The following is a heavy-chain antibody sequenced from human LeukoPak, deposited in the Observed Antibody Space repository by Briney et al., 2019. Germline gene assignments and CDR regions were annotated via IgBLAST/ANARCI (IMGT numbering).Heavy chain of an antibody. V-gene: IGHV3-30*19. CDR3: AKNSYYGSGRIYYYGMDV. CDR2: ISYDGSNK. Sequence: GGSLRLSCAASGFSFSSYGMHWVRQAPGKGLEWVAIISYDGSNKYYADSVKGRFTISRDNSKNTLYLQMNSLRAEDTAVYYCAKNSYYGSGRIYYYGMDVWGQGTTVTVSS. D-gene: IGHD3-10*01. CDR1: GFSFSSYG. J-gene: IGHJ6*02.